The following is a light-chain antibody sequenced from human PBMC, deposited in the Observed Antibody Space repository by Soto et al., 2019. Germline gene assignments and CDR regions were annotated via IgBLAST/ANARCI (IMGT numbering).Light chain of an antibody. J-gene: IGKJ1*01. CDR3: QQYGKRPWT. V-gene: IGKV3-20*01. CDR1: QSVSSTY. CDR2: GVS. Sequence: EIVLTQSPGTLSLSPGERATLSCRARQSVSSTYLDWDQQKPGQAPRLLIYGVSSRATGIPDMFSGSGYGTDFTLTISRLEPEDFAVYYCQQYGKRPWTFGQGPQVESK.